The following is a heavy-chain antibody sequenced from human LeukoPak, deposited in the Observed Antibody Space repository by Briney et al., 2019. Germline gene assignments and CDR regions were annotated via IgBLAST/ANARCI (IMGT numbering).Heavy chain of an antibody. CDR3: ARELAGYCSGGSCYPSYYYYGMDV. CDR2: INPSGGST. Sequence: ASVKVSCKASGYTFTSYYMHWVRQAPGQGLEWMGIINPSGGSTSYAQKFQGRVTMTRDTSTSTVYMELSSLRSEDTAVYYCARELAGYCSGGSCYPSYYYYGMDVWGQGTTVTVSS. V-gene: IGHV1-46*01. D-gene: IGHD2-15*01. CDR1: GYTFTSYY. J-gene: IGHJ6*02.